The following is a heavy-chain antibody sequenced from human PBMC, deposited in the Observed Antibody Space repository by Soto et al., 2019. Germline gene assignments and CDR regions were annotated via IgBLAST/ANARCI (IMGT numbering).Heavy chain of an antibody. CDR1: GFTFSNSA. J-gene: IGHJ4*02. CDR3: ARGASTFDY. D-gene: IGHD2-2*01. V-gene: IGHV3-23*01. Sequence: EVQLLESGGGVAQLGGSLRLSCAASGFTFSNSAMSWVRQAPGKGLEWVSTISGGSGDTSYADPVKGRFIVSRDDSRTTLYLQMNSLRAEDTALYYCARGASTFDYWGQGRPVIVSS. CDR2: ISGGSGDT.